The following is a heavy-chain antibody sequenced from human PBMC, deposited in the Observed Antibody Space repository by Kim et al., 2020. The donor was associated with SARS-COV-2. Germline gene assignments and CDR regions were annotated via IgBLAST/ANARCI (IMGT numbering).Heavy chain of an antibody. V-gene: IGHV5-51*01. J-gene: IGHJ4*02. D-gene: IGHD3-22*01. CDR3: ARLSYYYDSSGIQGFDY. CDR1: GYSFTSYW. CDR2: IYPGDSDT. Sequence: GESLKISCKGSGYSFTSYWIGWVRQMPGKGLEWMGIIYPGDSDTRYSPSFQGQVTISADKSISTAYLQWSSLKASDTAMYYCARLSYYYDSSGIQGFDYWGQGTLVTVSS.